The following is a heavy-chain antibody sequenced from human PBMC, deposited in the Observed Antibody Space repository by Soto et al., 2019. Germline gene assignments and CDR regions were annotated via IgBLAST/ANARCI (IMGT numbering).Heavy chain of an antibody. Sequence: EVQLVESGGGLVQPGGSLRLSCAASGFTFSSYSMNWVRQATGKGLEWVSYISSSSSTIYYADSVKGRFTISRDNAKNPLYLEMNSQRAEDTAVYYCSQLGAEVERRNFDIRGQGTMVTVSS. D-gene: IGHD1-26*01. CDR3: SQLGAEVERRNFDI. CDR2: ISSSSSTI. J-gene: IGHJ3*02. CDR1: GFTFSSYS. V-gene: IGHV3-48*01.